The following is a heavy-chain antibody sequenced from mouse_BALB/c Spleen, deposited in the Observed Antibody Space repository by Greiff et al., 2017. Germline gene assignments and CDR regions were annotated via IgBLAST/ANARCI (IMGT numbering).Heavy chain of an antibody. D-gene: IGHD1-3*01. CDR1: GFNIKDTY. Sequence: EVKLVESGAELVKPGASVKLSCTASGFNIKDTYMHWVKQRPEQGLEWIGRIDPANGNTKYDPKFQGKATITADTSSNTAYLQLSSLTSEDTAVYYCASSSFAYWGQGTLVTVSA. CDR3: ASSSFAY. CDR2: IDPANGNT. V-gene: IGHV14-3*02. J-gene: IGHJ3*01.